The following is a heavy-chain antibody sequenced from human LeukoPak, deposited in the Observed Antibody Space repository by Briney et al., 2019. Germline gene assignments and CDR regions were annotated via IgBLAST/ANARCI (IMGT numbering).Heavy chain of an antibody. Sequence: GGSLRLSCAASGFTFSDYYMGWIRQAPGKGLEWVSYISNRGNNIYYADSVKGRFTISRDNAKHSLYLQMNSLRAEDTAVYYCARETHYDSSGYHNDYWGQGTLVTVSS. CDR3: ARETHYDSSGYHNDY. V-gene: IGHV3-11*04. CDR2: ISNRGNNI. CDR1: GFTFSDYY. J-gene: IGHJ4*02. D-gene: IGHD3-22*01.